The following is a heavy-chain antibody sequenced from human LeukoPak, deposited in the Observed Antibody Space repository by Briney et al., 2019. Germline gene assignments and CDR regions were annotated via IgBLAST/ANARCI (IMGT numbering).Heavy chain of an antibody. CDR1: GYTFTSYG. Sequence: ASVKVSCKASGYTFTSYGISWVRQAPGQGLEWMGWISAYNGNTNYAQKLQGRVTMTTDTSTSTAYMELRSLRSDDTAVYYCARAATVTNFYYYYMDVWGKGTTVTVSS. CDR3: ARAATVTNFYYYYMDV. J-gene: IGHJ6*03. CDR2: ISAYNGNT. V-gene: IGHV1-18*01. D-gene: IGHD4-11*01.